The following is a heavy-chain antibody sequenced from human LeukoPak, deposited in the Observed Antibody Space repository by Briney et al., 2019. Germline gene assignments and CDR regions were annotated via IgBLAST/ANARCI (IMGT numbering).Heavy chain of an antibody. CDR1: GGSISSGDYY. CDR2: IYYSGST. Sequence: SQTLSLTCTVSGGSISSGDYYWSWNRQPPGKGLEWIGYIYYSGSTYYNPSLKSRVTISVDTSKNQFSLKLSSVTAADTAVYYCARGVTVTTSDAFDIWGQGTMVTVSS. V-gene: IGHV4-30-4*01. CDR3: ARGVTVTTSDAFDI. D-gene: IGHD4-17*01. J-gene: IGHJ3*02.